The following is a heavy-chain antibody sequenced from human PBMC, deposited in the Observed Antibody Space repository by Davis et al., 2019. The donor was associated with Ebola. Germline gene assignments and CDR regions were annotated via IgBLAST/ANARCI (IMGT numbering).Heavy chain of an antibody. D-gene: IGHD1-26*01. Sequence: GESLKISCAASGFTFSSYSMNWVRQAPGKGLEWVSYISAGDSVFYYADSVKGRFTISRDNARNTLYLQMTDLRGDDAAVYYCARERAEYAENYFDYWGQGTLVAVSS. CDR3: ARERAEYAENYFDY. CDR1: GFTFSSYS. J-gene: IGHJ4*02. V-gene: IGHV3-21*04. CDR2: ISAGDSVF.